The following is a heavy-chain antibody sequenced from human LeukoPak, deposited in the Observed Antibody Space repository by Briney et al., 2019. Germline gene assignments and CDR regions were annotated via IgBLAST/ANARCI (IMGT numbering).Heavy chain of an antibody. J-gene: IGHJ5*02. CDR1: GYTFTSYA. CDR2: INTNTGNP. V-gene: IGHV7-4-1*02. CDR3: ARVKRSKTVTSSFFDP. D-gene: IGHD4-17*01. Sequence: GASVKVSCKASGYTFTSYAMNWVRQAPGQGLEWMGWINTNTGNPTYAQGFTGRFAFSLDTSVSTAYLQISSLKAEDTAVYYCARVKRSKTVTSSFFDPWGQGTLVTVSS.